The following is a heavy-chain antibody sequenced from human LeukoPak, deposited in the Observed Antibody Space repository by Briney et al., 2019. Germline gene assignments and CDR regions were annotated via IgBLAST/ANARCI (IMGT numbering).Heavy chain of an antibody. Sequence: GGSLRLSCAASGFTFSSYSMNWVRQAPGKGLEWVSSISSSSSYIYYADSVKGRFTISRDNAKNSLYLQMNSLRAEDTAVYYCARDIVATSGEASDIWGQGTMVTVSS. CDR3: ARDIVATSGEASDI. D-gene: IGHD5-12*01. J-gene: IGHJ3*02. CDR2: ISSSSSYI. V-gene: IGHV3-21*01. CDR1: GFTFSSYS.